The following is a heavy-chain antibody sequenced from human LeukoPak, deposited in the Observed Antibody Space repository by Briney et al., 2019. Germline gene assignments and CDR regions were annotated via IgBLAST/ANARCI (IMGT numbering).Heavy chain of an antibody. Sequence: ASVKVSCKASGYTFTSYYMHWVRQAPGQGLEWMGIINPSGGSTIYAHKFQGRVTMTRDMSTSTVYMGLNSLRSEDTAMYYCARDRSAAAAGRSWYFDLWGRGTLITVSS. V-gene: IGHV1-46*01. CDR3: ARDRSAAAAGRSWYFDL. J-gene: IGHJ2*01. D-gene: IGHD6-13*01. CDR1: GYTFTSYY. CDR2: INPSGGST.